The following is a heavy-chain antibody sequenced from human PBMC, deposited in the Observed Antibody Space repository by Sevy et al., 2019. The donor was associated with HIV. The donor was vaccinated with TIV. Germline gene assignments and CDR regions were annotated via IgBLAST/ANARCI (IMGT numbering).Heavy chain of an antibody. D-gene: IGHD2-8*01. CDR2: IYSSGST. CDR3: VRLPTYCTNGLCHTFFDY. J-gene: IGHJ4*02. CDR1: GGSISSSSYY. V-gene: IGHV4-39*01. Sequence: SETLSLTCTVSGGSISSSSYYWGWIRQPPGKGLEWIGSIYSSGSTYYKSSLKSRIAISVDASRNQFSLKLNSVTAADTAVYYCVRLPTYCTNGLCHTFFDYWGQGTLVTVSS.